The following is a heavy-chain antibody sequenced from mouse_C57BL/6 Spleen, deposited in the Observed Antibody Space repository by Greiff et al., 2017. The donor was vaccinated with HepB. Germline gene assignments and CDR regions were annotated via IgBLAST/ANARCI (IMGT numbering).Heavy chain of an antibody. J-gene: IGHJ4*01. CDR1: GYTFTSYW. CDR2: IDPSDSYT. CDR3: ARDDAMDY. V-gene: IGHV1-50*01. Sequence: QVQLQQPGAELVKPGASVKLSCKASGYTFTSYWMQWVKQRPGQGLEWIGEIDPSDSYTNYNQKFKGKATLTVDTSSSTAYMQLSSLTSEDSAVYYCARDDAMDYWGQGTSVTVSS.